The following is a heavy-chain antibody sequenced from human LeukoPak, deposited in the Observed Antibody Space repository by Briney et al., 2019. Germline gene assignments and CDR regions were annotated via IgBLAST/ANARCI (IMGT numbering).Heavy chain of an antibody. CDR2: ISSSGSTI. V-gene: IGHV3-11*01. D-gene: IGHD3-10*01. CDR1: GFTFSDYY. Sequence: PGGSLRLSCAASGFTFSDYYMSWIRQAPGKGLEWVSYISSSGSTIYYADSVKGRFTISRDNAKNSLYLQMNSLRAEDTALHYCAKSAGTNDAFDIWGQGTMVTVSS. CDR3: AKSAGTNDAFDI. J-gene: IGHJ3*02.